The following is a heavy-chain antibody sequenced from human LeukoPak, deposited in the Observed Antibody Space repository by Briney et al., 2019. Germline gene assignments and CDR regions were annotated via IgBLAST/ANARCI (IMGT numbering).Heavy chain of an antibody. V-gene: IGHV4-34*01. D-gene: IGHD3-9*01. CDR2: INHSGST. Sequence: SETLSLTCAVYGGSFSGYYWSWIRQPPGKGLEWIGKINHSGSTNYNPSLKSRVTISVDTSKNQFSLKLSSVTAADTAVYYCEIFYYDILTGYYIGDYWGQGTLVTVSS. CDR1: GGSFSGYY. CDR3: EIFYYDILTGYYIGDY. J-gene: IGHJ4*02.